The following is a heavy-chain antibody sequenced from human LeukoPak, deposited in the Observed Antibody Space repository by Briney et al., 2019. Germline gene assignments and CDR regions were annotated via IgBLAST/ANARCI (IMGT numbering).Heavy chain of an antibody. J-gene: IGHJ4*02. V-gene: IGHV1-2*02. Sequence: ASVKVSCKASGYTFTGYYMHWVRQPPGQGLDWMGWIIHNSGGTNYVQKFQGRVTMTRDTSISTAYMETSRLRSDDTAVYYCASARCGGDCYVGTLDYWGQGALVTVSS. CDR2: IIHNSGGT. CDR3: ASARCGGDCYVGTLDY. CDR1: GYTFTGYY. D-gene: IGHD2-21*02.